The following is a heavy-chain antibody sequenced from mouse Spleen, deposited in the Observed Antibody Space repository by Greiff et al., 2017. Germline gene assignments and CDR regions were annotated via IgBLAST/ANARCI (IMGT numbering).Heavy chain of an antibody. Sequence: DVKLVESGGGLVKPGGSLKLSCAASGFTFSSYAMSWVRQTPEKRLEWVASISSGGSTYYPDSVKGRFTISRDNARNILYLQMSSLRSEDTAMYYCARGGVWPDYWGQGTTLTVSS. CDR1: GFTFSSYA. D-gene: IGHD2-10*02. V-gene: IGHV5-6-5*01. J-gene: IGHJ2*01. CDR3: ARGGVWPDY. CDR2: ISSGGST.